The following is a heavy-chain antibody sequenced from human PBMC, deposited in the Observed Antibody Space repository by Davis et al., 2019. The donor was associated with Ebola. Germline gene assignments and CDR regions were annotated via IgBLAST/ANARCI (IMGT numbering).Heavy chain of an antibody. CDR1: GGSFSGYY. J-gene: IGHJ6*02. CDR2: INHSGST. V-gene: IGHV4-34*01. D-gene: IGHD6-13*01. Sequence: SETLSLTCAVYGGSFSGYYWSWIRQPPGKGLEWIGEINHSGSTNYNPSLKSRVTISVDTSKNQFSLKLSSVTAADTAVYYCARGYSSSWQKFYGMDVWGQGTTVTVSS. CDR3: ARGYSSSWQKFYGMDV.